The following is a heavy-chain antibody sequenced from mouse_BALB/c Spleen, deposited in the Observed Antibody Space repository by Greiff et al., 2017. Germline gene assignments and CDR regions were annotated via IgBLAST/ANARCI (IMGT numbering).Heavy chain of an antibody. J-gene: IGHJ2*01. CDR2: IRNKANGYTT. Sequence: EVMLVESGGGLVQPGGSLRLSCATSGFTFTDYYMSWVRQPPGKALEWLGFIRNKANGYTTEYSASVKGRFTISRDNSQSILYLQMNTLRAEDSATYYCAREGHYYGSTYFDYWGQGTTLTVSS. D-gene: IGHD1-1*01. CDR3: AREGHYYGSTYFDY. CDR1: GFTFTDYY. V-gene: IGHV7-3*02.